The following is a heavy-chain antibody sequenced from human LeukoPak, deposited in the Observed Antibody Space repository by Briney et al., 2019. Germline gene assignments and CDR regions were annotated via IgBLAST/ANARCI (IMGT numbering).Heavy chain of an antibody. V-gene: IGHV4-59*08. J-gene: IGHJ4*02. Sequence: SETLSLTCTLSCGSISSYYWSWIRQPPGKGLEWIGYIYYSGSTNYNPSLKSRVTISVDTSKNQFSLKLSSVTAADTAVYYCARLEGGNVVVVADWGQGTLVTVSS. CDR2: IYYSGST. CDR1: CGSISSYY. D-gene: IGHD2-15*01. CDR3: ARLEGGNVVVVAD.